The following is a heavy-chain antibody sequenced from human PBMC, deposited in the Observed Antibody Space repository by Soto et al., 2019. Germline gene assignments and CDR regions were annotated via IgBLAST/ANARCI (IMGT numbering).Heavy chain of an antibody. CDR1: GGTFSSYA. CDR3: ARYPSSCIRASSHYYYYYGMDV. CDR2: IIPIFGTA. D-gene: IGHD2-2*01. Sequence: GASVKVSCKASGGTFSSYAISWVRQAPGQGLEWMGGIIPIFGTANYAQKFQGRVTITADESTSTAYMELSSLRSEDTAVYYCARYPSSCIRASSHYYYYYGMDVWGQGTTVTVSS. V-gene: IGHV1-69*13. J-gene: IGHJ6*02.